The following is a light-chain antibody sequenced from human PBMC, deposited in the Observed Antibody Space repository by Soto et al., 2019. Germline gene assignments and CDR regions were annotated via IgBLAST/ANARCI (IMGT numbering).Light chain of an antibody. CDR2: EVS. V-gene: IGLV2-14*01. J-gene: IGLJ1*01. Sequence: QSALTQPASVSGSHGQSITISCTGTSSDVGGYNYVAWYQQHPGKAPKLMIYEVSNRPSGVSNRFSGSKSGNTASLTISGLQAEDEADYYCSSYTSSSTPYVSGTGTKVTVL. CDR3: SSYTSSSTPYV. CDR1: SSDVGGYNY.